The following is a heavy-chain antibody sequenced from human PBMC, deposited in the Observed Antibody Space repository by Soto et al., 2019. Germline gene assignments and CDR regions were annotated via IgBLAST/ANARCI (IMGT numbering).Heavy chain of an antibody. D-gene: IGHD6-13*01. V-gene: IGHV1-2*02. CDR3: ASGSGIEAAGKLY. Sequence: ASVKVSCKASGYTFSGYYMHWVRQAPGQGLEWMGWTNPNSGGTNYAQKFQGRVTMTRDTYISTAYMELSRLRSDDAAVYYCASGSGIEAAGKLYWGQGTLVTVS. CDR1: GYTFSGYY. CDR2: TNPNSGGT. J-gene: IGHJ4*02.